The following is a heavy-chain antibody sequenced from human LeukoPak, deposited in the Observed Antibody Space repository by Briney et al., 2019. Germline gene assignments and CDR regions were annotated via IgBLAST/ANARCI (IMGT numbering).Heavy chain of an antibody. CDR1: GFTFSDYY. Sequence: GGSLRLSCAASGFTFSDYYMSWLRQAPGKGLEWVSYVSSSGSTIYYADSVKGRFTISRDNAKNSLYLQMNSLRAEDTAVYYCARAGRRDGYNYPFDYWGQGTLVTVSS. V-gene: IGHV3-11*01. CDR2: VSSSGSTI. CDR3: ARAGRRDGYNYPFDY. D-gene: IGHD5-24*01. J-gene: IGHJ4*02.